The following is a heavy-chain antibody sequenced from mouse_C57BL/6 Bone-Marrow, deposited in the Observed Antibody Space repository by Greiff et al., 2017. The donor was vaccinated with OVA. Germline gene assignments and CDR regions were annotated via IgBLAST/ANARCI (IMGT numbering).Heavy chain of an antibody. D-gene: IGHD1-1*01. J-gene: IGHJ1*03. Sequence: VQLQQSGPELVKPGASVKISCKASGYAFSSSWMNWVKQRPGKGLEWIGRIYPGDGDTNYNGKFKGKATLTADKSSSTAYMQLSSLTSEDSAVYFCARDDYGSSHWYFDVWGTGTTVTVSA. CDR1: GYAFSSSW. V-gene: IGHV1-82*01. CDR2: IYPGDGDT. CDR3: ARDDYGSSHWYFDV.